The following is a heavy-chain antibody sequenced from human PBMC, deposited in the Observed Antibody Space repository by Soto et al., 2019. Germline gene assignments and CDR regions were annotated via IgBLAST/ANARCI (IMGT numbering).Heavy chain of an antibody. CDR3: ASLTYYYDSSGYYNWYFDL. CDR2: IYYSGST. Sequence: KPSETLSLTCTVSGGSISSSSYYWGWIRQPPGKGLEWIGSIYYSGSTYYNPSLKSRVTISVDTSKNQFSLKLSSVTAADTAVYYCASLTYYYDSSGYYNWYFDLWGRGTLVTVSS. CDR1: GGSISSSSYY. V-gene: IGHV4-39*01. J-gene: IGHJ2*01. D-gene: IGHD3-22*01.